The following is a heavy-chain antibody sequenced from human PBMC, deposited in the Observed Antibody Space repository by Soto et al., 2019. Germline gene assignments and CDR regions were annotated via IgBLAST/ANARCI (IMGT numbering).Heavy chain of an antibody. V-gene: IGHV4-34*01. D-gene: IGHD3-16*01. J-gene: IGHJ6*01. CDR2: INDSGST. CDR3: ARGGRGYGMDV. CDR1: GGPFSGYY. Sequence: QVQLQQWGAGLLKPSETLSLTCAVYGGPFSGYYWSWIRQPPGKGLEWIGEINDSGSTNHNPSLKSRVIISVDTSKNQFSLKLTSVTAADTAVYYCARGGRGYGMDVWGXXTTVTVSS.